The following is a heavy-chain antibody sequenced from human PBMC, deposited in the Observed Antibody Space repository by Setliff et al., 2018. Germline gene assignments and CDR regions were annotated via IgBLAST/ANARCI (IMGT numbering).Heavy chain of an antibody. D-gene: IGHD2-15*01. Sequence: SETLSLTCSVAGGSMTDFFWHWFRRPPGKGLEWIGYIYTKGGTNHSPSLKSRVTMSVDRPRNQFSLTLSSVSAADMAVYYCARGLNTESWTPLYWSPGTQVTVSS. CDR3: ARGLNTESWTPLY. CDR2: IYTKGGT. V-gene: IGHV4-4*08. CDR1: GGSMTDFF. J-gene: IGHJ4*02.